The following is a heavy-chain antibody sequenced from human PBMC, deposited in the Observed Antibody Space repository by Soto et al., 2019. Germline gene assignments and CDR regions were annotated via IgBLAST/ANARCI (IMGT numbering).Heavy chain of an antibody. V-gene: IGHV1-2*04. Sequence: QVQLVQSGAEVKKPGASVKVSCKASGYTFTGYYMHWVRQAPGQGLEWMGWINPNSGGTNYAQKFQGWVTMTRDTSISTAYMELSRLRSDDTAVYYCAREITMVRGYYYYGMDVWGQGTTVNVSS. CDR3: AREITMVRGYYYYGMDV. CDR2: INPNSGGT. J-gene: IGHJ6*02. D-gene: IGHD3-10*01. CDR1: GYTFTGYY.